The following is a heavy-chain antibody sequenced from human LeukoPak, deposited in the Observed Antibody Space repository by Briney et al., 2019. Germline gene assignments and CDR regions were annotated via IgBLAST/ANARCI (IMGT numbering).Heavy chain of an antibody. V-gene: IGHV3-15*07. CDR3: TTDHLLLWFGESYGMDV. Sequence: PGGSLRLSCAASGFTFSNAWMNWVRQAPGKGLEWFGRIKSKTDGGTTDYAAPVKGRFTISRDDSKNTLYLQMNSLKTEDTAVCYCTTDHLLLWFGESYGMDVWGQGTTVTVSS. CDR1: GFTFSNAW. CDR2: IKSKTDGGTT. D-gene: IGHD3-10*01. J-gene: IGHJ6*02.